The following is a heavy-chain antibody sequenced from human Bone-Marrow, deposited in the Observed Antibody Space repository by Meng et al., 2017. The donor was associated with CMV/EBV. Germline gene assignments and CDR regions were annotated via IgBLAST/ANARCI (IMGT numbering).Heavy chain of an antibody. CDR1: GGSFSGYY. CDR2: IYYSGST. D-gene: IGHD2-15*01. Sequence: SETLSLTCAVYGGSFSGYYWSWIRQPPGKGLEWIGSIYYSGSTYYNPSLKSRVTISVDTSKNQFSLKLSSVTAADTAVYYCARHGVMVVPYNWFDPWGQGTLVTGSS. V-gene: IGHV4-34*01. CDR3: ARHGVMVVPYNWFDP. J-gene: IGHJ5*02.